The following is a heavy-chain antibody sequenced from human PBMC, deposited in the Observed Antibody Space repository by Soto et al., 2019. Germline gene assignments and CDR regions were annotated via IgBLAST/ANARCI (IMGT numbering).Heavy chain of an antibody. D-gene: IGHD2-2*01. Sequence: QVQLVQSGAEVKKPGASVKVSCKASGYTFTGYYMHWVRQAPGQGLEWMGWINPNSGGTNYAQKFQGWVTMTRDTSIITAYMELSRLRSDDTAVYYCARDLRDIVVVPAAMGYGMDVWGQGTTVTVSS. CDR3: ARDLRDIVVVPAAMGYGMDV. V-gene: IGHV1-2*04. CDR1: GYTFTGYY. J-gene: IGHJ6*02. CDR2: INPNSGGT.